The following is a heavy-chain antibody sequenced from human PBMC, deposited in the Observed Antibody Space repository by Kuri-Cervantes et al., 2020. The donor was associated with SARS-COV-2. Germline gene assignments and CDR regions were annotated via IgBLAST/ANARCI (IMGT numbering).Heavy chain of an antibody. CDR2: ISYDGRNK. J-gene: IGHJ4*02. V-gene: IGHV3-30*03. Sequence: LSLTCAASGFTFSRYGIHWVRQAPGKGLEWMAVISYDGRNKYYADSVRGRFTISRDNSKNTLYLQMNSLGAEDTAVYYCARGFGIQVTGYLDRWGQGTLVTVSS. CDR1: GFTFSRYG. D-gene: IGHD6-19*01. CDR3: ARGFGIQVTGYLDR.